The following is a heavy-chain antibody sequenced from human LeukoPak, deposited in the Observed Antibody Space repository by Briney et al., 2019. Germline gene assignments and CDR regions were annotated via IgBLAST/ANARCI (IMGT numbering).Heavy chain of an antibody. D-gene: IGHD6-6*01. CDR3: TRDRWSSSSASFDY. J-gene: IGHJ4*02. CDR1: GFSFSSYT. CDR2: ISSSSSYI. Sequence: GGSLRLSCAASGFSFSSYTMNWVRQAPGKGLEWVSPISSSSSYIYYADSVKGRFTISRDNAKNSLLLQMNSLRAEDTAVYYCTRDRWSSSSASFDYWGLGTLVIVSS. V-gene: IGHV3-21*06.